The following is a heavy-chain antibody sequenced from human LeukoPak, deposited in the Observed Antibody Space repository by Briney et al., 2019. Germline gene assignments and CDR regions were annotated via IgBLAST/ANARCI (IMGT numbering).Heavy chain of an antibody. J-gene: IGHJ5*02. CDR2: INPNSGGT. CDR3: ARPPTQFGDNWFDP. Sequence: ASVKVSCKASGYTFTSYGISWVRQAPGQGLEWMGWINPNSGGTNYAQKFQGRVTMTRDTSISTAYMELSRLRSDDTAVYYCARPPTQFGDNWFDPWGQGTLVTVSS. V-gene: IGHV1-2*02. CDR1: GYTFTSYG. D-gene: IGHD3-10*01.